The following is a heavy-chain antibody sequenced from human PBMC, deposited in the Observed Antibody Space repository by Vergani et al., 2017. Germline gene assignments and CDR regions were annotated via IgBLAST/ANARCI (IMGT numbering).Heavy chain of an antibody. D-gene: IGHD3-9*01. Sequence: QVQLVQSGAEVKKPGSSVKVSCKASGGTFSSYAISWVRQAPGQGLEWMGRIIPIFGTANYAQKFHGRVTITADESTSTAYMELSSLRSEDTAVSYCARRGLNTHRYDILTGYYMGFAEYFQHWGQGTLVTVSS. J-gene: IGHJ1*01. CDR3: ARRGLNTHRYDILTGYYMGFAEYFQH. V-gene: IGHV1-69*13. CDR1: GGTFSSYA. CDR2: IIPIFGTA.